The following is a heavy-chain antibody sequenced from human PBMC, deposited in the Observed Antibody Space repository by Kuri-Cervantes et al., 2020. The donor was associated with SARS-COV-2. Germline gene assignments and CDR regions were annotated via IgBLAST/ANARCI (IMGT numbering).Heavy chain of an antibody. Sequence: ASVQVSCKASGYTFTSYYMHWVRQAPGQGLEWMGIINPGGGSTSYAQKFQGRVTMTRDTSTSTVYMKLSSLRSEDTAVYYCARAQEHNAQQLAGVDYWGQRTLVTVSS. CDR3: ARAQEHNAQQLAGVDY. D-gene: IGHD6-13*01. CDR1: GYTFTSYY. J-gene: IGHJ4*02. CDR2: INPGGGST. V-gene: IGHV1-46*01.